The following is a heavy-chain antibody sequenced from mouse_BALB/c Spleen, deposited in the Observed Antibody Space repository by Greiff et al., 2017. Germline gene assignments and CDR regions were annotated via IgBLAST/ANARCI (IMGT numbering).Heavy chain of an antibody. D-gene: IGHD2-1*01. CDR2: ISSGSSTI. CDR1: GFTFSSFG. Sequence: EVKLVESGGGLVQPGGSRKLSCAASGFTFSSFGMHWVRQAPEKGLEWVAYISSGSSTIYYADTVKGRFTISRDNPKNTLFLQMTSLRSEDTAMYYCARGGNPYYYAMDYWGQGTSVTVSS. CDR3: ARGGNPYYYAMDY. J-gene: IGHJ4*01. V-gene: IGHV5-17*02.